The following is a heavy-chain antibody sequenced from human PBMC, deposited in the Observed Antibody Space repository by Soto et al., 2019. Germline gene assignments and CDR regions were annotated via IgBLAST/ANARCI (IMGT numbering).Heavy chain of an antibody. CDR2: INPSGDST. J-gene: IGHJ4*02. CDR3: AKVDVSTAGSFDY. Sequence: GESLKISCVASGFTFSRHGLGWVRQAPGKGLEWVSTINPSGDSTFYADSVKGRFTISRDNSKNTVYLQMNSLSVGDTAVYLCAKVDVSTAGSFDYWGQGALVTVSS. V-gene: IGHV3-23*01. D-gene: IGHD6-13*01. CDR1: GFTFSRHG.